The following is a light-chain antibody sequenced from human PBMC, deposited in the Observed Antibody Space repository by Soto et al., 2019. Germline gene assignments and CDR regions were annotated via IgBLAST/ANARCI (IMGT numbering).Light chain of an antibody. CDR1: SSDVGGYNY. CDR2: DVS. V-gene: IGLV2-11*01. J-gene: IGLJ1*01. Sequence: ALTQPRSVSGSPGQSVTISCTGTSSDVGGYNYVSWYQQHPGKAPKLMIYDVSKRPSGVPDRFSGSKSGNTASLTISGLQAEDEADYYCCSYAGSYYVFGTGTKLTVL. CDR3: CSYAGSYYV.